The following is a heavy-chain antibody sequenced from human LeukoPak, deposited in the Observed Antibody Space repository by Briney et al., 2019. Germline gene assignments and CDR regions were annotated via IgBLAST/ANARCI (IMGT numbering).Heavy chain of an antibody. CDR2: FDPEDGET. CDR3: ARTYSSNWNDAFDI. CDR1: GYTLTELS. D-gene: IGHD6-13*01. J-gene: IGHJ3*02. Sequence: GASVKVSCKVSGYTLTELSMHWVRQAPGKGLEWMGGFDPEDGETIYAQKFQGRVTITTDESTSTAYMELSSLRSEDTAVYYCARTYSSNWNDAFDIWGQGTMVTVSS. V-gene: IGHV1-24*01.